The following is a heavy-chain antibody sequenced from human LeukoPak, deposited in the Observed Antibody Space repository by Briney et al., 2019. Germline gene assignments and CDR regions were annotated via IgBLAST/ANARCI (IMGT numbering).Heavy chain of an antibody. CDR2: IKQDGSEK. CDR1: GFTFSSYW. Sequence: GGSLRLSCAASGFTFSSYWMTWARKAPGKGLEWLANIKQDGSEKYYVDSVKGRFTISRDNAKNSLYLQMNSLRAEDTAVYYCAREGAVVGDYWGQGTLVTVSS. V-gene: IGHV3-7*01. CDR3: AREGAVVGDY. J-gene: IGHJ4*02. D-gene: IGHD6-19*01.